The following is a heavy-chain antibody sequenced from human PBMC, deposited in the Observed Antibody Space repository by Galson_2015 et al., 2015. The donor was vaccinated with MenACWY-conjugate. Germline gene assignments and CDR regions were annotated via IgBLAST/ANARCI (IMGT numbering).Heavy chain of an antibody. CDR1: GFTFSSSA. Sequence: SLRLSCAASGFTFSSSAMTWVRQAPGKGLEGVSVFSSNGHSTNYADSVKGRCTITRDNSKNTLYLQMNNPRAEDTALYYCAKVSPGGWYWDYWGQGTLVTVSS. V-gene: IGHV3-23*01. CDR2: FSSNGHST. J-gene: IGHJ4*02. D-gene: IGHD6-19*01. CDR3: AKVSPGGWYWDY.